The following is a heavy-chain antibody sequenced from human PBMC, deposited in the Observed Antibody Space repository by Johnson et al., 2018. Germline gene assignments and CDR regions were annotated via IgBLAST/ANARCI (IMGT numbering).Heavy chain of an antibody. CDR3: AREEHDSTGYYPEYFQY. CDR2: VGSMT. CDR1: GFTFSNYA. Sequence: VQLQESGGGLVQPGGSLRLSCTASGFTFSNYAMCWVRQAPGKGLEWVAAVGSMTYYAHSVKGRFTVSRDSSKNTGFLQMSSLSPEDTAVYYCAREEHDSTGYYPEYFQYWGQGTLVTVSS. J-gene: IGHJ1*01. D-gene: IGHD3-22*01. V-gene: IGHV3-23*01.